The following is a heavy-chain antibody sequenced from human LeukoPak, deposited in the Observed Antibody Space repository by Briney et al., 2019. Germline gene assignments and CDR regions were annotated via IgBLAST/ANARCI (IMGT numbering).Heavy chain of an antibody. CDR2: MNPNSGNT. V-gene: IGHV1-8*01. CDR3: ARGRGIRYFDWLLNY. Sequence: GASVKVSCKASGYTFTSYDINWVRQATGQGLEWMGWMNPNSGNTGYAQKFQGRATMTRNTSISTAYMELSSLRSEDTAVYYCARGRGIRYFDWLLNYWGQGTLVTVSS. CDR1: GYTFTSYD. D-gene: IGHD3-9*01. J-gene: IGHJ4*02.